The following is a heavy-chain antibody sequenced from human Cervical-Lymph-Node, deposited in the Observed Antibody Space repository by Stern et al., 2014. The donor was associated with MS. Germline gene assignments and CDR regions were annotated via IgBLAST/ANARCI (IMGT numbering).Heavy chain of an antibody. CDR2: INTNTGPP. CDR3: ARDMSDFWSDYGHNWFDP. CDR1: GYTFNKYL. J-gene: IGHJ5*02. D-gene: IGHD3-3*01. V-gene: IGHV7-4-1*02. Sequence: QVQLVQSGSELKKPGASGNVSCKASGYTFNKYLINWVRQAPGQGLEWLGWINTNTGPPIYARGFTGRFFFSMDTSVNTAYLQISRLKTEDTAIYYCARDMSDFWSDYGHNWFDPWGQGTVVIVSS.